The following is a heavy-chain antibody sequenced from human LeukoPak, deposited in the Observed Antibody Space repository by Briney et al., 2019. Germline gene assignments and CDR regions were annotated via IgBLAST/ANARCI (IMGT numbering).Heavy chain of an antibody. Sequence: SETLSLTCAVYGGSFSGYYWSWIRQPPGKGLEWIGEINHSGSTNYNPSLKGRVTISVDTSKNQFSLKLSSVTAADTAVYCCARDHITMVRGGTGFDYWGQGTLVTVSS. CDR3: ARDHITMVRGGTGFDY. CDR2: INHSGST. CDR1: GGSFSGYY. J-gene: IGHJ4*02. V-gene: IGHV4-34*01. D-gene: IGHD3-10*01.